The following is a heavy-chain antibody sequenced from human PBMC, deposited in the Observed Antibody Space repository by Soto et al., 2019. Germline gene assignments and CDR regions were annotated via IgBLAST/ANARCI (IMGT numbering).Heavy chain of an antibody. J-gene: IGHJ4*02. Sequence: PSETLSLTCAVYGGSFSGYYWSWIRQPPGKGLEWIGEINHSGSTNYNPSLKSRVTISVDTSKNQFSLKLSSVTAADTAVYYCARGFVRHCSSTSCPYYFDYWGQGTLVTVSS. CDR3: ARGFVRHCSSTSCPYYFDY. CDR2: INHSGST. CDR1: GGSFSGYY. V-gene: IGHV4-34*01. D-gene: IGHD2-2*01.